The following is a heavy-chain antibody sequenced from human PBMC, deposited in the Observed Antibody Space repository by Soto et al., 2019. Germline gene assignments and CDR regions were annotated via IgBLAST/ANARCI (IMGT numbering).Heavy chain of an antibody. Sequence: QVQLVQSGVELKKPGASVRVSCQASGYTFSNYGITWVRQAPGKGLEWVGWLSAYNANTKYAQKLQGRVTMTTDTSTNTAYMELRNLRSDDTAVYYCVKSGGEAELLILDYWGQGTRVTVSS. CDR3: VKSGGEAELLILDY. V-gene: IGHV1-18*04. CDR1: GYTFSNYG. D-gene: IGHD1-26*01. CDR2: LSAYNANT. J-gene: IGHJ4*02.